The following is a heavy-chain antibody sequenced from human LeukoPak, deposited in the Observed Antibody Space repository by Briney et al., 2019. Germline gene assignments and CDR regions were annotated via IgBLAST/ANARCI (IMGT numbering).Heavy chain of an antibody. Sequence: GESLKISCKGSGYSFTSYWIGWVRQMPGKGLEWMGVISPGDSGIRYSPSFQGQVTISVDKSISTAYLQWSSLKASDSAMYYCAAGGASAPWGQGTLVTVSS. CDR3: AAGGASAP. CDR2: ISPGDSGI. D-gene: IGHD3-16*01. J-gene: IGHJ5*02. V-gene: IGHV5-51*01. CDR1: GYSFTSYW.